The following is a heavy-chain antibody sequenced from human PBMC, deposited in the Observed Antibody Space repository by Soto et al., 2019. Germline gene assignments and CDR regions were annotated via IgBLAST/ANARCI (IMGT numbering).Heavy chain of an antibody. CDR3: ARLQTAVPHY. Sequence: QVQLQESGPGLVMPSETLSLTCSVSGDSISGSPYYWGWIRQPPGKRLEWIGSIFHDGYIVYTPSLKSRVTISVDTSKKQFSLKLTSVAAADTAIYFCARLQTAVPHYWGQGILVTVSS. J-gene: IGHJ4*02. CDR2: IFHDGYI. CDR1: GDSISGSPYY. D-gene: IGHD6-13*01. V-gene: IGHV4-39*01.